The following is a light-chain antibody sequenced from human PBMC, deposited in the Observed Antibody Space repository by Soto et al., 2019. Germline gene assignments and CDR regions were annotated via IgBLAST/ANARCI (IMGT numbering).Light chain of an antibody. CDR1: SGHSSYV. CDR3: QTWGTGIVV. CDR2: LNTDGSH. Sequence: QPVLTQSPSASASLGASVKLTCTLSSGHSSYVIAWHQQLPEKGPRFLMKLNTDGSHSKGDGIPDRFSGSSSGAERYLTISSLQSDDEADYYCQTWGTGIVVFGGGTKVTVL. J-gene: IGLJ2*01. V-gene: IGLV4-69*01.